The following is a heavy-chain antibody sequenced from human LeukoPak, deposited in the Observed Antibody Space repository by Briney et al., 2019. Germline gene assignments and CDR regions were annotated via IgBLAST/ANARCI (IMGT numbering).Heavy chain of an antibody. CDR2: ISYSGST. D-gene: IGHD4-11*01. V-gene: IGHV4-59*08. CDR1: GGSISGYY. CDR3: ARRLDYSKSLDY. Sequence: SETLSLTCTVSGGSISGYYWSWIRQPPGKGLEWIGFISYSGSTYYNPSLKSRVTISVDTSKNQFSLKLSSVTAADTAVYYCARRLDYSKSLDYWGQGTLVTVSS. J-gene: IGHJ4*02.